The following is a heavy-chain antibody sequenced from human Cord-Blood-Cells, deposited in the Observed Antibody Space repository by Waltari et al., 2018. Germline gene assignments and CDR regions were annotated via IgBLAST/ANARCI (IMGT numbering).Heavy chain of an antibody. D-gene: IGHD1-26*01. J-gene: IGHJ3*02. CDR2: INPNSGGT. CDR1: GYTLTGYY. CDR3: ASGGPYSGSYFAFDI. V-gene: IGHV1-2*06. Sequence: QVQLVQSGAEVKKPGASVKVSCKASGYTLTGYYMHWVRQAPGQGLEWMGRINPNSGGTNYAQKFQGRVTMTRDTSISTAYMELSRLRSDDTAVYYCASGGPYSGSYFAFDIWGQGTMVTVSS.